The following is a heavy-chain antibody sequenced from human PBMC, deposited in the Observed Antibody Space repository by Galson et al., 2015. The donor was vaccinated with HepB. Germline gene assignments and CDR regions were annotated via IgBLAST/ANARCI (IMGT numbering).Heavy chain of an antibody. CDR2: ISSSGSTI. CDR1: GFTFSDYY. CDR3: ARHFAAMTTVTPWFDP. Sequence: SLRLSCAASGFTFSDYYMSWIRQAPGKGLEWVSYISSSGSTIYYADSVKGRFTISRDNAKNSLYLQMNSLRAEDTAVYYCARHFAAMTTVTPWFDPWGQGTLVTVSS. D-gene: IGHD4-11*01. J-gene: IGHJ5*02. V-gene: IGHV3-11*01.